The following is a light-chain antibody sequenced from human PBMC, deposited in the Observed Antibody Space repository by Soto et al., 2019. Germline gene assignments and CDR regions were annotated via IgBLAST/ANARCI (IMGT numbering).Light chain of an antibody. CDR2: GVT. CDR1: HNDIGTYDY. V-gene: IGLV2-14*03. CDR3: SSFTSNRIYV. J-gene: IGLJ1*01. Sequence: SVLTQPTSVSGSPRQSITISCTGNHNDIGTYDYVSWYQQHPGRAPRLLIHGVTTRPSGISGRFSASKSGLTASLTISGLQPEDEADYYCSSFTSNRIYVFGPGTKVTVL.